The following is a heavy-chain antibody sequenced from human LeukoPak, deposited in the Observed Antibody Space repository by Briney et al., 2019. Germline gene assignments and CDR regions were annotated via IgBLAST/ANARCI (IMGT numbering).Heavy chain of an antibody. Sequence: GASVKVSCKASGYTFTGYYMHWVRQAPGQGLERMGWINPNSGGTNYAQKFQGWVTMTRDTSISTAYMELSRLRSDDTAVYYCASGIAAAGRDAFDIWGQGTMVTVSS. CDR2: INPNSGGT. CDR3: ASGIAAAGRDAFDI. J-gene: IGHJ3*02. CDR1: GYTFTGYY. D-gene: IGHD6-13*01. V-gene: IGHV1-2*04.